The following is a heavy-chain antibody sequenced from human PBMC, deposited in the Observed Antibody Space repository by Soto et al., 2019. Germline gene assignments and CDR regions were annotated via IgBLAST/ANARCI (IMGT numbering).Heavy chain of an antibody. Sequence: ASVKVSCKASGYTFTSYYMHWVRQAPGQGLEWMGIINPSGGSTSYAQKFQGRVTMTRDTSTSTVYMELSSLRSEDTAVYYCARDQLRSKVFGYYGMDVWGQGTTVTVSS. CDR2: INPSGGST. CDR3: ARDQLRSKVFGYYGMDV. J-gene: IGHJ6*02. V-gene: IGHV1-46*01. D-gene: IGHD2-21*01. CDR1: GYTFTSYY.